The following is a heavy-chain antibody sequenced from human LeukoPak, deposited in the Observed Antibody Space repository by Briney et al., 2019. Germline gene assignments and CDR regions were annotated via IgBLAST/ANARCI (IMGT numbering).Heavy chain of an antibody. V-gene: IGHV3-7*01. CDR3: TRNTVAAAGDD. Sequence: GGSLRLSCAASGFTFSSFWMTWVRQAPGKGLEWVANIKPDGSEKSYVDSVKGRFTVSRDNAKNSLYLHMNSLRDEDTALYYCTRNTVAAAGDDWGQGTLVTVSS. J-gene: IGHJ4*02. CDR2: IKPDGSEK. D-gene: IGHD6-13*01. CDR1: GFTFSSFW.